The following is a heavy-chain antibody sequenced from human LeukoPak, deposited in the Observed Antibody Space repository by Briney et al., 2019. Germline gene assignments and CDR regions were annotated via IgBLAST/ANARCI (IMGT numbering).Heavy chain of an antibody. J-gene: IGHJ6*02. Sequence: PGGSLRLSCAASGFTFSSYSMNWVRQAPGKGLEWVSSISSSSSYIYYADSVKGRSTISRDNAKNSLYLQMNSLRAEDTAVYYCARYYDFWSGYFYGAEDGINGMDVWGQGTTVTVSS. V-gene: IGHV3-21*01. CDR3: ARYYDFWSGYFYGAEDGINGMDV. D-gene: IGHD3-3*01. CDR1: GFTFSSYS. CDR2: ISSSSSYI.